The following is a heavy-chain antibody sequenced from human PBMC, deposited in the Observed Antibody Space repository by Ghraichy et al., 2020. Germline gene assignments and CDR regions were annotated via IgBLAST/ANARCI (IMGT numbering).Heavy chain of an antibody. D-gene: IGHD1-7*01. CDR1: GGSISSDY. Sequence: SETLSLTCTVSGGSISSDYWSWIRQPPGKGLQWIGYIYYSGSTSYNPSLKSRITISVDTSKNQFSLKLRSVTAADTAVYYCARDSGTGYHHYGTDVWGQGTTFTVSS. CDR3: ARDSGTGYHHYGTDV. CDR2: IYYSGST. J-gene: IGHJ6*02. V-gene: IGHV4-59*01.